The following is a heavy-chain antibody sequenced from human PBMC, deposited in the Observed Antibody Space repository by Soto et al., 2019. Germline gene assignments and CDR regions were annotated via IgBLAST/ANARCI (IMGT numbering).Heavy chain of an antibody. CDR3: AREESVLEVTATFDY. V-gene: IGHV3-30-3*01. Sequence: GGSLRLSCAASGFTFSSYAMHWVRQAPGKGLEWVAVISYDGSNKYYADSVKGRFTISRDNSKNTLYLQMNSLRAEDTAVYYCAREESVLEVTATFDYWGQGTLVTVSS. CDR1: GFTFSSYA. D-gene: IGHD2-21*02. CDR2: ISYDGSNK. J-gene: IGHJ4*02.